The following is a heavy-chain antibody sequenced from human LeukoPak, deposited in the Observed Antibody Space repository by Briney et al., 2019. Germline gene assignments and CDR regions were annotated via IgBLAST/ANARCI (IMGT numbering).Heavy chain of an antibody. V-gene: IGHV4-38-2*01. CDR1: GYSISSGYY. CDR3: ARSPPLEWFVDV. CDR2: IYHSGST. D-gene: IGHD3-3*01. J-gene: IGHJ6*03. Sequence: PSETLSLTCAVSGYSISSGYYWGWIRQPPGKGLEWIGSIYHSGSTYYNPSLKSRVTISVDTSKNQFSLKLSSVTAADTAMYYCARSPPLEWFVDVWGKGTTVTVSS.